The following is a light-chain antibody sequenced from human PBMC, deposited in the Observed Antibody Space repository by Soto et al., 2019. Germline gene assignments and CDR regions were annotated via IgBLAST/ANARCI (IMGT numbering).Light chain of an antibody. J-gene: IGLJ2*01. V-gene: IGLV4-60*03. CDR2: LEGSGSY. CDR3: ETGDSNVV. CDR1: SGHSSYI. Sequence: QAVVTQSSSASASLGSSVKLTCTLSSGHSSYIIAWHQQQPGKAPRYLMKLEGSGSYNKGSGVPDRFSGSSSGADRYLTISNLQSEDEADYYCETGDSNVVFGGGTKVTVL.